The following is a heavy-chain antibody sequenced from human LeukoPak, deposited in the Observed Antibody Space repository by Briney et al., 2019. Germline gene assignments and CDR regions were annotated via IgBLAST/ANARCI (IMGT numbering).Heavy chain of an antibody. CDR3: ARGATFRGTYYMDV. CDR2: NDYSGST. V-gene: IGHV4-59*11. CDR1: GGPISTHY. D-gene: IGHD3-10*01. J-gene: IGHJ6*03. Sequence: SETLSLTSIVSGGPISTHYWSWSRQPPGKGLEWIGYNDYSGSTNYNPSLKSRVTISVDTSKNQFSLKLNSVTAADTAVYYCARGATFRGTYYMDVWGKGTTVTVSS.